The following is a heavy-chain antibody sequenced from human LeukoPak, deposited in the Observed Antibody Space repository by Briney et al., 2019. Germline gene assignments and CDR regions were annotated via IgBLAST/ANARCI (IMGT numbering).Heavy chain of an antibody. Sequence: PSETLSLTCTVSGGSISNSFWSWVRQPAGKGLEWIGRVYTSGSTNCNPSLESRVTMLVDTSKNQFSLKLNSVTAADTAVYYCARGSGTTTRQAFDIWGQGTMVIVNS. CDR3: ARGSGTTTRQAFDI. V-gene: IGHV4-4*07. J-gene: IGHJ3*02. CDR1: GGSISNSF. D-gene: IGHD1-7*01. CDR2: VYTSGST.